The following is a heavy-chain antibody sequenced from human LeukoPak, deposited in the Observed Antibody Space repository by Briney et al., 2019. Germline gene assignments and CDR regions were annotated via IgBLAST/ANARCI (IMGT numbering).Heavy chain of an antibody. V-gene: IGHV1-69*05. CDR3: ARGIAARLDLFDY. CDR2: IIPIFGTA. D-gene: IGHD6-6*01. CDR1: GYTFTSYG. J-gene: IGHJ4*02. Sequence: ASVKVSCKASGYTFTSYGISWVRQAPGPGLEWRGGIIPIFGTANYAQKFQGRVTITTDESTSTAYMELSSLRSEDTAVYYCARGIAARLDLFDYWGQGTLVTVSS.